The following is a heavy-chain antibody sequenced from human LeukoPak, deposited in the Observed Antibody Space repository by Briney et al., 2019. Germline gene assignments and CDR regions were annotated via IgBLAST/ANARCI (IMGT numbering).Heavy chain of an antibody. J-gene: IGHJ4*02. CDR3: AIDSPVCSY. V-gene: IGHV3-23*01. CDR2: ISGSGYSA. Sequence: GGSLRLSCAASGFTFSTYAMSWVRQAPGKGLEWVSTISGSGYSAYYADSVKGQFTISIDNSKNTLYLQMNSLRAEDTAVYYCAIDSPVCSYWGQGTLVTVSS. CDR1: GFTFSTYA. D-gene: IGHD3-10*02.